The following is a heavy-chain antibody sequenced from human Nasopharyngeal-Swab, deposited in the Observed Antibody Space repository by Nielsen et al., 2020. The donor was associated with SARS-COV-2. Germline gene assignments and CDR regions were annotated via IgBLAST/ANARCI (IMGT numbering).Heavy chain of an antibody. CDR2: ISGTSTYI. CDR3: ARDLVSSWRAIGNWYFDL. D-gene: IGHD6-13*01. V-gene: IGHV3-21*01. J-gene: IGHJ2*01. CDR1: GFTFDDYA. Sequence: GGSLRLSCAASGFTFDDYAMHWVRQAPGKGLEWVSSISGTSTYIYYADSVKGRFTVSRDNARNSVYLQMNSLSGDDTAVYFCARDLVSSWRAIGNWYFDLWGRGTLVTVSS.